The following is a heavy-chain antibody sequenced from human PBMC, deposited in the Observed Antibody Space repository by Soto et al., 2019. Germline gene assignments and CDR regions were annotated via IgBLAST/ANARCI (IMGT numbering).Heavy chain of an antibody. CDR1: GGTFSSYA. Sequence: QVQLVQSGAEVKKPGSSVKVSCKASGGTFSSYAISWVRQAPGQGLEWMGGIIPIFGTANYAQKFQGRVTITEDEATXXAXMXXSSLRSEDTAVYYCARLNIVLVPAAMWDYYYGMDVWGQGTTVTVSS. CDR3: ARLNIVLVPAAMWDYYYGMDV. J-gene: IGHJ6*02. D-gene: IGHD2-2*01. CDR2: IIPIFGTA. V-gene: IGHV1-69*12.